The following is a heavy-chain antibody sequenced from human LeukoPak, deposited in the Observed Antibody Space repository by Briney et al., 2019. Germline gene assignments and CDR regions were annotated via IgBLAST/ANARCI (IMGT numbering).Heavy chain of an antibody. J-gene: IGHJ4*02. CDR1: GYTFTGYY. Sequence: PGASVKVSCKASGYTFTGYYMHWVRQAPGQGLEWMGWINPNSGGTNYAQKFQGRVTMTRDTSISTAYMELSRLRSDDTAVYYCAFLPYDYVWGSYRHPRPYYFDYWGQGTLVTVSS. D-gene: IGHD3-16*02. CDR2: INPNSGGT. CDR3: AFLPYDYVWGSYRHPRPYYFDY. V-gene: IGHV1-2*02.